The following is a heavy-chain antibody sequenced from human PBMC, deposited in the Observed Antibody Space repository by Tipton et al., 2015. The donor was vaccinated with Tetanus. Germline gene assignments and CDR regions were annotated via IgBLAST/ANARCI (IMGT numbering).Heavy chain of an antibody. CDR1: GGSISSGDYY. Sequence: TLSLTCTVSGGSISSGDYYWSWIRQPPGKGLEWIGYIYYSESTYYNPCLKSRVTISVDTSKNQFSLKLSSVTAADTAVYYCATRDWKNAFDIWGQGTMVTVSS. D-gene: IGHD1-1*01. J-gene: IGHJ3*02. CDR2: IYYSEST. CDR3: ATRDWKNAFDI. V-gene: IGHV4-30-4*01.